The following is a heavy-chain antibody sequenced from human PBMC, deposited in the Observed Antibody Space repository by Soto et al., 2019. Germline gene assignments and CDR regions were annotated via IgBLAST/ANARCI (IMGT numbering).Heavy chain of an antibody. Sequence: ASLKVSCKASGYTFTSYYMHWVRQAPGQGLEWMGIINPSGGSTSYAQKLQGRVTMTTDTSTSTAYMELRSLRSDDTAVYYCARHALHYYGSGSYSPYNWFDPWGQGTLVTVSS. CDR2: INPSGGST. CDR1: GYTFTSYY. J-gene: IGHJ5*02. V-gene: IGHV1-46*01. D-gene: IGHD3-10*01. CDR3: ARHALHYYGSGSYSPYNWFDP.